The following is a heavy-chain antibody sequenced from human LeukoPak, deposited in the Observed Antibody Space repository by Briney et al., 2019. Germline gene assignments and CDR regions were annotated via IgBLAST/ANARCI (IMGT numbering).Heavy chain of an antibody. V-gene: IGHV4-38-2*02. D-gene: IGHD5-24*01. J-gene: IGHJ5*02. Sequence: SETLSLTCSVSGHSISSDYFWGRIRQPPGKGLQWIATLAHSGNTYYYPSLRSLLTISGDTSHNQFSLWLSSVTAADTAVYYCVRINPPMATFDHWGQGTLVTVSS. CDR1: GHSISSDYF. CDR2: LAHSGNT. CDR3: VRINPPMATFDH.